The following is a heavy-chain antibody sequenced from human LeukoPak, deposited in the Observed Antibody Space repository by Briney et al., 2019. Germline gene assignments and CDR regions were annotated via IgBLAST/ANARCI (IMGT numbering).Heavy chain of an antibody. CDR1: GGSISSGGYS. V-gene: IGHV4-30-2*01. Sequence: PSQTLSLTCAVSGGSISSGGYSWSWIRQPPGKGLEWIGYIYHSGSTYYNPSLKSRVTISVDRSKNQFSLKLSSVTAADTAVYYCARDEDGYSNYRNWFDPWGQGTLVTVSS. CDR2: IYHSGST. J-gene: IGHJ5*02. CDR3: ARDEDGYSNYRNWFDP. D-gene: IGHD4-11*01.